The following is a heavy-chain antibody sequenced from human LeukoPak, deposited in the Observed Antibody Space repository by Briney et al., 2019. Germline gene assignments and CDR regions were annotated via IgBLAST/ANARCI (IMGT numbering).Heavy chain of an antibody. CDR2: INPNSGGT. J-gene: IGHJ6*03. CDR3: ARAAGGGYDYTPSYYYYMDV. Sequence: ASVKVSCKASGYTFTGYYVHWVRQAPGQGLEWMGWINPNSGGTNYAQKFQGRVTMTRDTSISTAYMELSRLGSDDTAVYYCARAAGGGYDYTPSYYYYMDVWGKGTTVTVSS. V-gene: IGHV1-2*02. CDR1: GYTFTGYY. D-gene: IGHD5-12*01.